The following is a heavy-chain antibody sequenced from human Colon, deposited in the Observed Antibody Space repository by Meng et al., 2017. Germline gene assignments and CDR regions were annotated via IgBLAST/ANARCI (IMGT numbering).Heavy chain of an antibody. D-gene: IGHD2-15*01. Sequence: LWGAGGGSVLPRGSLQLSCSRSGFPFTTYAMTWVRQAPGKGLEWVSAITGSGGSTYYEDSVKGRFTISRDNSKNTVYLQMNSLTADDTAIYYCAKGSILDYWGQGTLVTVSS. V-gene: IGHV3-23*01. CDR2: ITGSGGST. CDR3: AKGSILDY. CDR1: GFPFTTYA. J-gene: IGHJ4*02.